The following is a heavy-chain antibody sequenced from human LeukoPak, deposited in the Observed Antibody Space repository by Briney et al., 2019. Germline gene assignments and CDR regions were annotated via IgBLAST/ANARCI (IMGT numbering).Heavy chain of an antibody. CDR2: ISYDGSNK. V-gene: IGHV3-30*18. J-gene: IGHJ4*02. Sequence: GGSLRLSCAASGFTFSSYGMHWVRQAPGRGLEWVAVISYDGSNKYYADSVKGRFTISRDNSKNTLYLQMNSLRAEDTAVYYCAQAASRWYFDYWGQGTLVTVSS. CDR1: GFTFSSYG. D-gene: IGHD4-23*01. CDR3: AQAASRWYFDY.